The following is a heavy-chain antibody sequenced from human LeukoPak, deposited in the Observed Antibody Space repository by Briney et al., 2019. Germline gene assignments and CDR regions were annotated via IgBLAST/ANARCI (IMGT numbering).Heavy chain of an antibody. CDR3: ARGKYTSFDN. Sequence: SQTLSLTCAISGDSIFTNNVAWNWIRQSPSRGLEWLGRTYYRSKWSFDYAVSVKSRITINADTSKNQFSLQLSSVTPEDAAVYYCARGKYTSFDNWGQGTLVTVSS. D-gene: IGHD6-6*01. V-gene: IGHV6-1*01. CDR2: TYYRSKWSF. J-gene: IGHJ4*02. CDR1: GDSIFTNNVA.